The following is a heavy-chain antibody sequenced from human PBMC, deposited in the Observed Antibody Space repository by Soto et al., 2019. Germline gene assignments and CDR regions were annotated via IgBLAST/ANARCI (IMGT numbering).Heavy chain of an antibody. V-gene: IGHV4-59*08. J-gene: IGHJ4*02. Sequence: QVQLQESGPGLVKPSETLSLTCTASGGSISNYYWSWIRQSPGKGLEWSGNMYNSGTTNYNPSLRGRVTXXLXTXXNQVRLKLSSVTAADTAVYYCAKQRDDKSFRYFEEWGQGTLVTVSS. D-gene: IGHD3-22*01. CDR1: GGSISNYY. CDR3: AKQRDDKSFRYFEE. CDR2: MYNSGTT.